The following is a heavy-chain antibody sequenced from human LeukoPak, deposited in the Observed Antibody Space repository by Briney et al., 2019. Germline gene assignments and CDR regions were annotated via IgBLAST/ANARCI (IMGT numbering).Heavy chain of an antibody. CDR3: AKDGFDYYDSSGFSYFDY. Sequence: GGSLRLSCAASGFTFSSYAMSWVRQAPGKGLQWVSGISGGGAAIYYADSVKGRFTISRDNSKNTPYLQMNSLRAEDTAVYFCAKDGFDYYDSSGFSYFDYWGQGTLVTVSS. CDR1: GFTFSSYA. D-gene: IGHD3-22*01. CDR2: ISGGGAAI. J-gene: IGHJ4*02. V-gene: IGHV3-23*01.